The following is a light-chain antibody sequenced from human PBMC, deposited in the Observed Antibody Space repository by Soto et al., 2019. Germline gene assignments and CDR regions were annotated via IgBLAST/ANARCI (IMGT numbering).Light chain of an antibody. Sequence: DIVMIPSPDSLAVSLGERATINCKSSQSVLYSSNNKNYLAWYQHKPGQPPKLLIYWASTRESGVPDRFSGSGSGTDFTLTISSLQAEDVAIYYCQQYYSTPYTFGQGPKLEIK. CDR3: QQYYSTPYT. V-gene: IGKV4-1*01. CDR2: WAS. J-gene: IGKJ2*01. CDR1: QSVLYSSNNKNY.